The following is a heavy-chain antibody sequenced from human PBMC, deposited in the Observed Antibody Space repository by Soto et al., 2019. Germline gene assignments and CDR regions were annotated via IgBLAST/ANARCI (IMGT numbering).Heavy chain of an antibody. CDR3: ARRYYFDSSGYADALDV. D-gene: IGHD3-22*01. CDR1: GDSISSGEYY. V-gene: IGHV4-30-4*01. J-gene: IGHJ3*01. CDR2: VFYKGNT. Sequence: QVHLQESGPGLVKPSQTLSLTCTVSGDSISSGEYYWAWIRQPPGKGLEWIGYVFYKGNTYYNPSLKSRLSIDVDTAKSQFSLRLSSVTAADTAVYYCARRYYFDSSGYADALDVWGQVTNVIVSS.